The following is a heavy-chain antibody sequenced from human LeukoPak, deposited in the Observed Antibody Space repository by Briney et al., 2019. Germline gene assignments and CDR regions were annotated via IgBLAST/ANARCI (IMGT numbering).Heavy chain of an antibody. J-gene: IGHJ4*02. CDR2: IYYSGST. V-gene: IGHV4-59*12. D-gene: IGHD3-16*01. Sequence: PSETLSLTCTVSGGSMSNYYWSWIRQPPGKGLEWIGYIYYSGSTFYNPSLKSRVTISVDTSKNQFSLKLTSVTAADTAVYYCARLGRYDYFIDYWGQGTLVTVSS. CDR1: GGSMSNYY. CDR3: ARLGRYDYFIDY.